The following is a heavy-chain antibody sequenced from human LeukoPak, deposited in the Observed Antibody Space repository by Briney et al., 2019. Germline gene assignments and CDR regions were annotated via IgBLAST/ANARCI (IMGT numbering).Heavy chain of an antibody. CDR1: GFTFSSYD. J-gene: IGHJ6*03. V-gene: IGHV3-13*01. Sequence: GGSLRLSCAASGFTFSSYDMHWVRQATGKGLEWVSAIGTAGDTYYPGSVKGRFTISRENAKNSLYLQMNSLRAGDTAVYYGARGGEEGYSYGYQYMDVWGKGTTVTVSS. CDR3: ARGGEEGYSYGYQYMDV. CDR2: IGTAGDT. D-gene: IGHD5-18*01.